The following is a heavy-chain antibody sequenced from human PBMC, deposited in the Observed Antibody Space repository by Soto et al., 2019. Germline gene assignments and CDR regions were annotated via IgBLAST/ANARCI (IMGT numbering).Heavy chain of an antibody. Sequence: QVQLVQSGAEVKKPGASVKVSCKASGYTFTDYYMHWVRQAPGQGLEWMGWINPNSGGRNYAQKFQGRVTMTRDTSFTTAYMERSRLTSDDTAVYYCAIEEDAFDIWGQGTMVTVSS. V-gene: IGHV1-2*02. CDR2: INPNSGGR. CDR1: GYTFTDYY. CDR3: AIEEDAFDI. J-gene: IGHJ3*02. D-gene: IGHD2-15*01.